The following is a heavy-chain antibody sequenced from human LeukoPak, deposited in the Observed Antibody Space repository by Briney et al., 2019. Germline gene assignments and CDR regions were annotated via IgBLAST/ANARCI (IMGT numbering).Heavy chain of an antibody. CDR3: ARVSHYDSSGYLRSRAFDI. V-gene: IGHV1-2*02. J-gene: IGHJ3*02. CDR2: INPNSGGT. Sequence: ASVKVSCKASGYTFTGYYMHWVRQAPGQGLEWMGWINPNSGGTNYAQKFQGRVTMTRDTSISTAYMELSRLRSDDTAVYYCARVSHYDSSGYLRSRAFDIWGQGTMVTVSS. D-gene: IGHD3-22*01. CDR1: GYTFTGYY.